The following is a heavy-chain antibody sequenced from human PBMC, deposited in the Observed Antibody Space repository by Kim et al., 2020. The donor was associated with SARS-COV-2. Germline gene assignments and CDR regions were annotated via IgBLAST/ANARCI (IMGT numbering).Heavy chain of an antibody. CDR2: IYDSGST. V-gene: IGHV4-39*01. CDR3: ARTRSSSWYRLTDYYYAMDG. CDR1: GGSISSSSYS. D-gene: IGHD6-13*01. Sequence: SETLSLTCTVSGGSISSSSYSWGWIRQPPGKGLEWIGSIYDSGSTYYNPSLKRRVTISVDTSKNQFSLKLSSVTAADTGVYYCARTRSSSWYRLTDYYYAMDGWGEGTTGTVSS. J-gene: IGHJ6*04.